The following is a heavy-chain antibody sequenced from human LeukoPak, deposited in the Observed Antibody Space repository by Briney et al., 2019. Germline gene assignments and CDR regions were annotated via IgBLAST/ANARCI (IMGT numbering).Heavy chain of an antibody. CDR1: GFTFSNSW. V-gene: IGHV3-7*01. CDR3: TRAPRADDIFFES. J-gene: IGHJ4*02. CDR2: IRGDASLI. D-gene: IGHD3-9*01. Sequence: RGSLGLSREGSGFTFSNSWMNWVRQAPGRGLEWVANIRGDASLIYYMDSVKGRFTISRDNAKNSMYLQMNSLRAEDTAVYYCTRAPRADDIFFESWGQGTLVTVSS.